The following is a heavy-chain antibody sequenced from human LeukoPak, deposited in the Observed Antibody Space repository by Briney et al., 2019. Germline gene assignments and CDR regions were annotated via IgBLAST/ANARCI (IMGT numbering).Heavy chain of an antibody. CDR3: ARDSSEFRSLLFH. V-gene: IGHV1-69*13. CDR1: GGTFSRHT. Sequence: SVKVSCKAPGGTFSRHTISWVRQSPGQGLEWMGGITPMFGTSNYAQKFRGRVTITADESTSTAYVELSSLRSEDTAVYYCARDSSEFRSLLFHWGQGTLVTVSS. CDR2: ITPMFGTS. D-gene: IGHD1-14*01. J-gene: IGHJ1*01.